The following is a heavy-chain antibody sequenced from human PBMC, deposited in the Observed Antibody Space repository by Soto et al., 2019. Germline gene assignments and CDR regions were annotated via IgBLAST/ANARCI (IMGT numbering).Heavy chain of an antibody. Sequence: SETLSLTCTVSGGSISSNYWTWIRQPPGKGLEWIGYVYNSGSTNYNPSLKSRVTISEDTSKSQFSLKVNSMTAADTAVYYCARYRREAVAGYTLDNWGQGILVTVCS. CDR2: VYNSGST. CDR3: ARYRREAVAGYTLDN. CDR1: GGSISSNY. V-gene: IGHV4-59*01. D-gene: IGHD6-13*01. J-gene: IGHJ4*02.